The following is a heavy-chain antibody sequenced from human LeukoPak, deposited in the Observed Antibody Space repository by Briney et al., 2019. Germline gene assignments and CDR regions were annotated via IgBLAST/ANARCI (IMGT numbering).Heavy chain of an antibody. V-gene: IGHV4-59*08. Sequence: SETLSLTCTVSGDSISNYYWSWIRQPPGKGLEWIGYIYYSGSTNYNPSLKSRVTISVDTSKNQFSLKLSSVTAADTAVYYCARQTYYYDSSGYYYFDYWGQGTLVTVSS. D-gene: IGHD3-22*01. CDR2: IYYSGST. CDR1: GDSISNYY. CDR3: ARQTYYYDSSGYYYFDY. J-gene: IGHJ4*02.